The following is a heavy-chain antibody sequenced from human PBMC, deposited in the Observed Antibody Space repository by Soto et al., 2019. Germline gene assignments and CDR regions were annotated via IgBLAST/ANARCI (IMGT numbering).Heavy chain of an antibody. Sequence: PGESLKISCKTSGYTFTNYWIGWVRQMPGKGLQWLGIIQPGDSDIRYNPSFEDKITISADKSIDTAYLQWHSLDPVDTATYYCAHLAWKEMWPRAPVVNWGQGTPVTVSS. J-gene: IGHJ4*02. CDR2: IQPGDSDI. V-gene: IGHV5-51*01. D-gene: IGHD1-1*01. CDR1: GYTFTNYW. CDR3: AHLAWKEMWPRAPVVN.